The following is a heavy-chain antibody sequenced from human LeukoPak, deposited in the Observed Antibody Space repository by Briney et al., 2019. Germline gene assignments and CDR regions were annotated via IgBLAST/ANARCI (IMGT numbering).Heavy chain of an antibody. J-gene: IGHJ4*02. CDR3: ARTLDSSGYYYDY. V-gene: IGHV4-30-4*08. D-gene: IGHD3-22*01. CDR1: GGSFSGYY. Sequence: PSETLSLTCAVYGGSFSGYYWGWIRQPPGKGLEWIGYISYSGSTYYNPSLKSRVTISLDTSKNQFSLKLSSVTAADTAVYYCARTLDSSGYYYDYWGQGTLVTVSS. CDR2: ISYSGST.